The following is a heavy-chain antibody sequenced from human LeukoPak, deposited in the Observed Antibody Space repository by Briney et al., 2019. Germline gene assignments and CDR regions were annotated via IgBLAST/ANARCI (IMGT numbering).Heavy chain of an antibody. Sequence: SETLSLTCTVSGGSISSYYWSWIRQPPGKGLEWIGYIYYSGSTNYNPSLKSRVTISVDTSMNQFSLKLSSVTAADTAVYYCARDPSSGWFDYWGQGTLVTVSS. J-gene: IGHJ4*02. V-gene: IGHV4-59*01. CDR2: IYYSGST. D-gene: IGHD6-19*01. CDR3: ARDPSSGWFDY. CDR1: GGSISSYY.